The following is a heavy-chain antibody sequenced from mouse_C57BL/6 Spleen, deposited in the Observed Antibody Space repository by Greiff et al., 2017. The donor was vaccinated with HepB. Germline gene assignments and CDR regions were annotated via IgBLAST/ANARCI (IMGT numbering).Heavy chain of an antibody. CDR3: ARENGTLWYFDV. Sequence: EVKVEESGGGLVKPGGSLKLSCAASGFTFSSYAMSWVRQTPEKRLEWVATISDGGSYTYYPDNVKGRFTISRDNAKNNLYLQMSHLKSEDTAMYYCARENGTLWYFDVWGTGTTVTVSS. J-gene: IGHJ1*03. CDR2: ISDGGSYT. D-gene: IGHD1-1*01. V-gene: IGHV5-4*01. CDR1: GFTFSSYA.